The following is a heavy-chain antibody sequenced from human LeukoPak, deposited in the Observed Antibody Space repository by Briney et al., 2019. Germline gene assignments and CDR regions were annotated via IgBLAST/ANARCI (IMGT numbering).Heavy chain of an antibody. Sequence: GGSLRLSCTVSGFTVSSNSMSWVRQAPGKGLEWVSAISGSGGSTYYADSVKGRFTISRDNSRNTLYLQMNSLRAEDTAVYYCARGSGYLETFDYWGQGTLVTVSS. CDR2: ISGSGGST. V-gene: IGHV3-23*01. J-gene: IGHJ4*02. CDR1: GFTVSSNS. CDR3: ARGSGYLETFDY. D-gene: IGHD3-22*01.